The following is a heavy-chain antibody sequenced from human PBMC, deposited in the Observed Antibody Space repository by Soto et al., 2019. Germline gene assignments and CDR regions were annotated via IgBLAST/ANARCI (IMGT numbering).Heavy chain of an antibody. D-gene: IGHD3-10*01. CDR1: GGSISSGGYY. Sequence: SETLSLTCTVSGGSISSGGYYWSWIRQHPGKGLEWIGYIYYSGSTYYNPSLKSRVTISVDTSKNQFSLKLSSVTAADTAVYYCARVVDTMVRGVTQPGWFDPWGQGTLVTVSS. CDR2: IYYSGST. CDR3: ARVVDTMVRGVTQPGWFDP. J-gene: IGHJ5*02. V-gene: IGHV4-31*03.